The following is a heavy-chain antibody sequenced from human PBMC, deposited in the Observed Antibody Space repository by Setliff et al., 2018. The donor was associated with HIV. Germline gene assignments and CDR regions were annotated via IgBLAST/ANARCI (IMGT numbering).Heavy chain of an antibody. CDR2: IRYDGSNK. CDR1: GFTFSAYG. V-gene: IGHV3-30*02. CDR3: GKVKGIEAAGSSAFDI. D-gene: IGHD6-13*01. Sequence: GGSLRLSCAASGFTFSAYGMHWVRQAPGKGLEWVAFIRYDGSNKYYADSAKGRVTISRDNSKNTLYLQMNSLRAEDTAVYYCGKVKGIEAAGSSAFDIWGQGTMVTVSS. J-gene: IGHJ3*02.